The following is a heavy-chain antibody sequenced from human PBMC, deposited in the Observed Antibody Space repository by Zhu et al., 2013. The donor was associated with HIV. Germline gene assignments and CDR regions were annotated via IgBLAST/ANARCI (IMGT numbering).Heavy chain of an antibody. Sequence: QVQLVQSGAEVKKPGSSVTVSCKASGSAFSSFTLAWVRQARGQGLEWMGGIIPIFGTANYAQKFQGRVTITADESTATAYMELNSLRSEDTAVYYCARGVIAAQYYGMDVWGQGTTVSVSS. J-gene: IGHJ6*02. D-gene: IGHD6-6*01. CDR3: ARGVIAAQYYGMDV. CDR1: GSAFSSFT. CDR2: IIPIFGTA. V-gene: IGHV1-69*01.